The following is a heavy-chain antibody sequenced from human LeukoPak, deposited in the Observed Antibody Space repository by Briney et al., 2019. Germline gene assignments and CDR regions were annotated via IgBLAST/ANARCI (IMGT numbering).Heavy chain of an antibody. CDR1: GYTFTGYY. Sequence: ASVTVSCKASGYTFTGYYMHWVRQAPGQGLEWMGWINPNSGGTNYAQKFQGRVTMTRDTSISTAYMELSRLRSDDTAVYYCARDSPDYYGSGRPLGYWGQGTLVTVSS. V-gene: IGHV1-2*02. D-gene: IGHD3-10*01. CDR2: INPNSGGT. J-gene: IGHJ4*02. CDR3: ARDSPDYYGSGRPLGY.